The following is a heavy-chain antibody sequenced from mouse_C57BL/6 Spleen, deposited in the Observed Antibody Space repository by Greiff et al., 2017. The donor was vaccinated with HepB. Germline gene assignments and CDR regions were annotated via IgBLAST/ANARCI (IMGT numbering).Heavy chain of an antibody. J-gene: IGHJ3*01. D-gene: IGHD2-12*01. Sequence: VQRVESGPGLVQPSQSLSITCTVSGFSLTTYGVHWVRQSPGKGLEWLGVIWRGGSTDYNAAFLSRLSITKDNSKSQVFFKMNSLQADDTAIYFCAKNRDYSPFAYWGQGTLVTVSA. CDR2: IWRGGST. V-gene: IGHV2-5*01. CDR3: AKNRDYSPFAY. CDR1: GFSLTTYG.